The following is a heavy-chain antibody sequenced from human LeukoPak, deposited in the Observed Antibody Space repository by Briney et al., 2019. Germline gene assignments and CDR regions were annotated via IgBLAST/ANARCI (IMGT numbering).Heavy chain of an antibody. CDR3: ANVYGDSLGVNAFDI. Sequence: PGGSLRLSCAASGFTFSSCAMHWVRQAPGKGLEWVAVISYDGSNKYYADSVKGRFTISRDNSKNTLYLQMNSLRAEDTAVYYCANVYGDSLGVNAFDIWGQGTMVTVSS. J-gene: IGHJ3*02. V-gene: IGHV3-30*04. CDR1: GFTFSSCA. CDR2: ISYDGSNK. D-gene: IGHD4-17*01.